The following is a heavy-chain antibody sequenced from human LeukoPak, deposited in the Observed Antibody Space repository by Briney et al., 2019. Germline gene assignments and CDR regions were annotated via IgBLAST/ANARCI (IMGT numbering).Heavy chain of an antibody. V-gene: IGHV3-7*01. Sequence: GGSLRLSCAASGFTLSGYFMSWVRQAPGEGLEWVASIKGDGSEKYYVDSVKGRFTISRDDSKNTLYLQMNSLKAEDTAVYYCARPDYGASGDYWGQGTLVTVSS. CDR1: GFTLSGYF. CDR3: ARPDYGASGDY. CDR2: IKGDGSEK. D-gene: IGHD4-17*01. J-gene: IGHJ4*02.